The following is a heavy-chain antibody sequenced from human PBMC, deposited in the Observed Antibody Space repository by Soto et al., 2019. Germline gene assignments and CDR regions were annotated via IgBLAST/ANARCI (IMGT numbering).Heavy chain of an antibody. D-gene: IGHD3-16*01. Sequence: SETLYLTCTVSGGSMSSHYWTWLRQPPGKGLEWIGYISYSGSTYYNPSLKSRVTISADTSRNQFSLKLSSVIAADTAVYYCARADPDASVGYWGQGTLVTVSS. J-gene: IGHJ4*02. CDR3: ARADPDASVGY. CDR2: ISYSGST. CDR1: GGSMSSHY. V-gene: IGHV4-59*11.